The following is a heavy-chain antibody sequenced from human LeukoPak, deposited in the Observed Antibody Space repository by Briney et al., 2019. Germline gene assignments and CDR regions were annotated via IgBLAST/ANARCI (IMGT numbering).Heavy chain of an antibody. CDR2: IDPSDSYT. J-gene: IGHJ4*02. V-gene: IGHV5-10-1*01. D-gene: IGHD6-19*01. Sequence: SLSPSCKGSGYSFTSYWISWVRQMPGKGLEWMGRIDPSDSYTNYSPSFQGHVTISADKSISTAYLQWSSLKASDTAMYYCARPSRGWYVLDYWGQGTLVTVSS. CDR1: GYSFTSYW. CDR3: ARPSRGWYVLDY.